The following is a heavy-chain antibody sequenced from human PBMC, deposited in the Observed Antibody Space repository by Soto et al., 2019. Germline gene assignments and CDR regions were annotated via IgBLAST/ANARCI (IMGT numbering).Heavy chain of an antibody. D-gene: IGHD6-19*01. CDR2: MSNSGDET. V-gene: IGHV3-23*01. Sequence: GGSLRLSCAASGFSFVTYATGWVRQAPGKGLEWVSVMSNSGDETYYADSVKGRFTISRDNFQNTLYLQLSSLRAEDTAVYYCAKDAASASGWYYFDFWGQGTLVTVSS. CDR1: GFSFVTYA. J-gene: IGHJ4*02. CDR3: AKDAASASGWYYFDF.